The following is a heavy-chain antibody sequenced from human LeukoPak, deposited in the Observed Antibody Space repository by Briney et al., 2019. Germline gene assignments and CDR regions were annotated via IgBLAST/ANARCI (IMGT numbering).Heavy chain of an antibody. D-gene: IGHD6-19*01. CDR1: GFTFSSYV. CDR2: ISYDGSNE. Sequence: GGSLRLSCAASGFTFSSYVMHWVRQAPGKGLEWVAIISYDGSNEYYADSVKGRFTISRDNSKNTLYLQMNSLRAADTAVYYCARGLYVVYVAVARDAFDIWGQGTMVTVSS. CDR3: ARGLYVVYVAVARDAFDI. V-gene: IGHV3-30*04. J-gene: IGHJ3*02.